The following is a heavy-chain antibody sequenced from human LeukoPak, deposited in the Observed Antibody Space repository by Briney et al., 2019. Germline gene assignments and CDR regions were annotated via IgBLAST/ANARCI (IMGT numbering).Heavy chain of an antibody. CDR1: GFTFSYYG. Sequence: PGGSLRLSCAASGFTFSYYGMHWVRQAPGKVLEWVAFIRYDGSNKYYADSVKGRFTISRDNSKNTLYLQMNSLTAEDTAVYYCARESFAARWDWGQGTLVTVSS. CDR3: ARESFAARWD. CDR2: IRYDGSNK. V-gene: IGHV3-30*02. D-gene: IGHD6-6*01. J-gene: IGHJ4*02.